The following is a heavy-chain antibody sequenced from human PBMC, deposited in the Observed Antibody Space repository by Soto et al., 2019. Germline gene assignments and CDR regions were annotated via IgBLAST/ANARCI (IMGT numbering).Heavy chain of an antibody. D-gene: IGHD3-10*01. CDR1: GFTFSDYY. CDR3: TRGPRPISTGTGAY. Sequence: PGGSLRLSCAASGFTFSDYYMSWIRQAPGKGLEWISYISSDSATIDYADSVRGRFTISRDNVNDTLYLQMNNLRAEDSGLYYCTRGPRPISTGTGAYWGQGTQVTVSS. J-gene: IGHJ4*02. V-gene: IGHV3-11*04. CDR2: ISSDSATI.